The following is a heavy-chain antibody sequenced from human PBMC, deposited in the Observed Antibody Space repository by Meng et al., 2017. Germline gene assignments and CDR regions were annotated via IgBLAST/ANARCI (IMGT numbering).Heavy chain of an antibody. CDR2: INHSGST. V-gene: IGHV4-34*01. D-gene: IGHD4-17*01. CDR3: ARSHSVTIVAFDY. CDR1: GGSFIGYY. Sequence: LQQWVSGLFKPSEPLSLTCAVYGGSFIGYYWSWNRQPPGKGLEWIGEINHSGSTNYNPSLKSRVTMSLDTSKNQFSLRLSSVTAADTAVYYCARSHSVTIVAFDYWGQGTLVTVSS. J-gene: IGHJ4*02.